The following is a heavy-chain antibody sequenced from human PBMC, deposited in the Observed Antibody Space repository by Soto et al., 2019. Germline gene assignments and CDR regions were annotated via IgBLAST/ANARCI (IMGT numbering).Heavy chain of an antibody. CDR2: ISSNGGST. CDR3: ARDRAPISRRPSQGGSPGPAHYYYYMDV. D-gene: IGHD1-26*01. Sequence: GGSLRLSCAASGFTFSSYAMHWVRQAPGKGLEYVSAISSNGGSTYYANSVKGRFTISRDNSKNTLYLQMGSLRAEDMAGYYCARDRAPISRRPSQGGSPGPAHYYYYMDVWGKGTTVTVSS. V-gene: IGHV3-64*01. J-gene: IGHJ6*03. CDR1: GFTFSSYA.